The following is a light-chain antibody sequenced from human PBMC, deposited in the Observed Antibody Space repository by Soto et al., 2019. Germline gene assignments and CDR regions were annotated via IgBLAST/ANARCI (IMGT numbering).Light chain of an antibody. Sequence: EIVMTQSPATLSVSPGERATLSCRASESVSGNLAWYQQKPGQAPRLLIYGASTRATDIPARFSGSGSGTEFTLPISRLQSEDFAVYCCQQYNNWPPCTFGQGTKVEIK. CDR1: ESVSGN. V-gene: IGKV3-15*01. J-gene: IGKJ1*01. CDR2: GAS. CDR3: QQYNNWPPCT.